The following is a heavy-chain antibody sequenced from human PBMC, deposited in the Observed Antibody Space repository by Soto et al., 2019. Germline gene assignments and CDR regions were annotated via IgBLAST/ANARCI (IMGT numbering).Heavy chain of an antibody. CDR1: GFTFSSYA. D-gene: IGHD3-10*01. V-gene: IGHV3-23*01. CDR2: ISGSGGST. CDR3: AKGASGYYYYGMDV. J-gene: IGHJ6*02. Sequence: EVQMLESGGGLVQPGGSLRLSCAASGFTFSSYAMSWVRQAPGKGLEWISAISGSGGSTYYADSVKGRFTISRDNSKNTLYLQMNSLRAEDTAVYYCAKGASGYYYYGMDVWGQGTTVTVSS.